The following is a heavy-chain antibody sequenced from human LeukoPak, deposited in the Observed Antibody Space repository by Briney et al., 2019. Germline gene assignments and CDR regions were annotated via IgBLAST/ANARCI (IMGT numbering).Heavy chain of an antibody. CDR2: INPNSGGT. J-gene: IGHJ6*03. Sequence: ASVKVSCKASGYTFTGYYMHWVRQAPGQGLEWMGWINPNSGGTNYAQKFQGRVTMTRDTSISTAYMELSRPRSDDTAVYYCARDGGSYGVIDYYYYMDVWGKGTTVTVSS. CDR1: GYTFTGYY. V-gene: IGHV1-2*02. D-gene: IGHD1-26*01. CDR3: ARDGGSYGVIDYYYYMDV.